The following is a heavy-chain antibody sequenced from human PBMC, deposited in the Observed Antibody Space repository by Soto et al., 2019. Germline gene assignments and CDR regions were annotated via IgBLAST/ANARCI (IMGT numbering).Heavy chain of an antibody. D-gene: IGHD6-13*01. V-gene: IGHV3-23*01. CDR3: AKGSGQQLDYSSGMDV. Sequence: GGSLRLSCAASGFSFSSYAMTWVRQAPGKGLEWASTISGSGGSTHYADSVKGRLTISRDNSKNTLYLQMCSLGVDDTAVYYCAKGSGQQLDYSSGMDVWGQGTTVTVSS. CDR1: GFSFSSYA. J-gene: IGHJ6*02. CDR2: ISGSGGST.